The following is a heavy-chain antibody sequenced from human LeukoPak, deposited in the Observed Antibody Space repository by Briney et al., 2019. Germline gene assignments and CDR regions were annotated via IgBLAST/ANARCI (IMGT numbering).Heavy chain of an antibody. CDR1: GYTLTELS. D-gene: IGHD3-22*01. CDR2: INPSGGST. J-gene: IGHJ4*02. CDR3: ARDSHQTYYYDSSGYYLPDY. V-gene: IGHV1-46*01. Sequence: ASVKVSCKVSGYTLTELSMHWVRQAPGQGLEWMGIINPSGGSTSYAQKFQGRVTMTRDTSTSTVYMELSSLRSEDTAVYYCARDSHQTYYYDSSGYYLPDYWGQGTLVTVSS.